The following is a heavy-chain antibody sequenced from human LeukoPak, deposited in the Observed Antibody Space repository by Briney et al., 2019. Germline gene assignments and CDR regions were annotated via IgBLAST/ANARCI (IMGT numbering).Heavy chain of an antibody. Sequence: GGSLRLSCAASGFTFSSYAMHWVRQAPGKGLEWVAVISYDGSNKYYADSVKGRFTISRDNSKNTLYLQMNSLRAEDTAVYYCARDFLSSGYYYNFDYWDQGTLVTVSS. D-gene: IGHD3-22*01. CDR2: ISYDGSNK. CDR1: GFTFSSYA. CDR3: ARDFLSSGYYYNFDY. J-gene: IGHJ4*02. V-gene: IGHV3-30-3*01.